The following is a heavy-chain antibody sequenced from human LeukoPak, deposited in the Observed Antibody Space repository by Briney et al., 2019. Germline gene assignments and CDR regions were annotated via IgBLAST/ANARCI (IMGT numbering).Heavy chain of an antibody. Sequence: PSETLSLTCTVSGGSISSYYWSWIRQPPGKGLEWSGYIYYSGSTNYNPSLKSRVTISVDTSKNQFSLKLSSVTAADTAVYYCARSHYDFWSGHPFDYWGQGTLVTVSS. V-gene: IGHV4-59*01. CDR1: GGSISSYY. J-gene: IGHJ4*02. D-gene: IGHD3-3*01. CDR2: IYYSGST. CDR3: ARSHYDFWSGHPFDY.